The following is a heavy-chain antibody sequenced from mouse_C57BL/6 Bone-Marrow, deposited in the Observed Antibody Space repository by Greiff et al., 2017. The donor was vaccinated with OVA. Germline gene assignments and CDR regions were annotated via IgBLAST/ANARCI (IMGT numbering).Heavy chain of an antibody. Sequence: QVQLKQPGAELVKPGASVKVSCKASGYTFTSYWMHWVKQRPGQGLEWIGRIHPSDSDTNYNQKFKGKATLTVDKSSSTAYMQLSSLTSEDSAVYYCAIKSYDYAFAYWGQGTLVTVSA. CDR3: AIKSYDYAFAY. V-gene: IGHV1-74*01. CDR2: IHPSDSDT. CDR1: GYTFTSYW. J-gene: IGHJ3*01. D-gene: IGHD2-4*01.